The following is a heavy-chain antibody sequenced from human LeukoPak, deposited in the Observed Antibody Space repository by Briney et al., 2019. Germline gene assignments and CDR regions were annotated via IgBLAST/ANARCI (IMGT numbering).Heavy chain of an antibody. Sequence: PSETLTLTCTVSGVSITNYYRTWIRQPPGKGLEWIGFICGDGGTKYNPSLKSRLTMSMDTSKNQFSLKLSCATAADSAVYYCARDKESGNKHAKLRYDVWGQGTMLTVSS. CDR3: ARDKESGNKHAKLRYDV. V-gene: IGHV4-59*01. CDR2: ICGDGGT. D-gene: IGHD1-26*01. CDR1: GVSITNYY. J-gene: IGHJ3*01.